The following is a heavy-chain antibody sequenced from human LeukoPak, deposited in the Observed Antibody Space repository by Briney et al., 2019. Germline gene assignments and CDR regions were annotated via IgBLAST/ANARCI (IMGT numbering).Heavy chain of an antibody. CDR2: INPSGGST. D-gene: IGHD2-21*02. V-gene: IGHV1-46*01. CDR1: GYTFTSYY. CDR3: AREDEAYCGGDCSPSY. Sequence: VASVKVSCKAPGYTFTSYYMHWVRQAPGQGLEWMGIINPSGGSTSYAQKFQGRVTMTRDTSTSTVYMELSSLRSEDTAVYYCAREDEAYCGGDCSPSYWGQGTLVTVSS. J-gene: IGHJ4*02.